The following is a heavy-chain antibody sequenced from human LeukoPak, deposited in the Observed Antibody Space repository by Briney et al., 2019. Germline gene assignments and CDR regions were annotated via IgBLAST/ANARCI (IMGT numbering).Heavy chain of an antibody. Sequence: ASVKVSCKASGYTFTSYDINWVRQATGQGLELMGWMNPDSGNTGYARKFQGRVTMTRNTSISTAYMELSSLRSEDTAVYYCARGEITMVRGVIISWFDPWGQGTLVTVSS. CDR3: ARGEITMVRGVIISWFDP. CDR2: MNPDSGNT. V-gene: IGHV1-8*01. D-gene: IGHD3-10*01. J-gene: IGHJ5*02. CDR1: GYTFTSYD.